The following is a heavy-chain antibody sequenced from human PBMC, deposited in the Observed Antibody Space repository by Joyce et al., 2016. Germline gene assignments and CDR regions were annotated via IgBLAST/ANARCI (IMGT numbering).Heavy chain of an antibody. CDR3: ARGLGATWFDP. V-gene: IGHV3-13*01. CDR1: GFTFSNYD. J-gene: IGHJ5*02. Sequence: VQLVESGGGLVQPGGSLRLSCTASGFTFSNYDMHWVRQATGKGLEWVSAIGTAGDTYYPGSVKGRFTISRENAKNSLSLQMNSLRAGDTAVYYCARGLGATWFDPWGQGTLVTVSS. CDR2: IGTAGDT. D-gene: IGHD1-26*01.